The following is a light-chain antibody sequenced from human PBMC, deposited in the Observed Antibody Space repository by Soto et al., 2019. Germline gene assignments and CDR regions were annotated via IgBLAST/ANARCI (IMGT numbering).Light chain of an antibody. J-gene: IGKJ1*01. CDR3: QQYGSSGT. CDR2: DSS. Sequence: EVVLTQSPGTLSLSPGERATLSCRASQSVSSYLAWYQQKPGQAPRLLIYDSSSRATGISDRFSGSGSGTDFTLTISRLEPEDFAVYYCQQYGSSGTFGQGTKVDIK. CDR1: QSVSSY. V-gene: IGKV3-20*01.